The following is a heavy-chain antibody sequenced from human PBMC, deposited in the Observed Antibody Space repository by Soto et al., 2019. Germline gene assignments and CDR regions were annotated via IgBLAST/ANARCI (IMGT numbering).Heavy chain of an antibody. J-gene: IGHJ6*02. CDR1: GGTFSSYA. D-gene: IGHD5-18*01. V-gene: IGHV1-69*06. CDR2: IIPIFGTA. CDR3: ASGGYSYGYYYYYGMDV. Sequence: ASVKVSCKASGGTFSSYAISWVRQAPGQGLEWMGGIIPIFGTANYAQKFQGRVTITADKSTSTAYMELSSLRSEDTAVYYCASGGYSYGYYYYYGMDVWGQGTTVTVSS.